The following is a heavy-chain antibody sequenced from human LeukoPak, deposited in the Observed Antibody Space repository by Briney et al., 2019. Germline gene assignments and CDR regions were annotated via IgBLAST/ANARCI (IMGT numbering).Heavy chain of an antibody. D-gene: IGHD6-19*01. Sequence: GGSLRLSCAASGFTFSSYWMHWVRQAPGKGLVWVSRINSDGSSTSYVDSVKGRFTISRDNAKNTLYLQMNSLRAEDTAVYYCAREGAVAGNFDYWGQGTLVTASS. V-gene: IGHV3-74*01. CDR1: GFTFSSYW. CDR2: INSDGSST. CDR3: AREGAVAGNFDY. J-gene: IGHJ4*02.